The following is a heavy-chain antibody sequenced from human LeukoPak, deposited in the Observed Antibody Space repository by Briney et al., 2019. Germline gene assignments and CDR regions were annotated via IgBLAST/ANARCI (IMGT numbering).Heavy chain of an antibody. CDR1: GYSISSGYY. CDR2: IYHSGST. V-gene: IGHV4-38-2*02. CDR3: ARRGGSSDY. D-gene: IGHD1-26*01. J-gene: IGHJ4*02. Sequence: SETLSLTCTVSGYSISSGYYWGWIRQPPGKGLEWIGSIYHSGSTYYNPSLKSRVTISVDTSKNQFSLKLSSVTAADTAVYYCARRGGSSDYWGQGTLVTVSS.